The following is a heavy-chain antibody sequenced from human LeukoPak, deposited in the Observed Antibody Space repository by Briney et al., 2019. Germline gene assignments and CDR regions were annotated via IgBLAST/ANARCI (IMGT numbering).Heavy chain of an antibody. V-gene: IGHV3-21*01. D-gene: IGHD3-22*01. Sequence: GGSLRLSCAASGFAFSSYSMNWVRQAPGKGLEWVSSISSSSSYIYYADSVKGRFTISRDNAKNSLYLQMNSLRAEDTAVYYCAREGYYDSSGYDYWGQGTLVTVSS. CDR2: ISSSSSYI. CDR3: AREGYYDSSGYDY. J-gene: IGHJ4*02. CDR1: GFAFSSYS.